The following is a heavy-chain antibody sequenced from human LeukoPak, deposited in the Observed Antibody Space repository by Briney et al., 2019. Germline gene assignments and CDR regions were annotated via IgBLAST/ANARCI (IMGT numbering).Heavy chain of an antibody. CDR2: INPNSGGT. Sequence: SSVKVSCKASGGTFSSYAISWVRQAPGQGLEWMGRINPNSGGTIYAQKFQGRVTMTTDRSITTAYMELSSLRSDDTAFYYRARMHYYYDRSYYTLDYWGQGTLVTVSS. V-gene: IGHV1-2*06. CDR3: ARMHYYYDRSYYTLDY. J-gene: IGHJ4*02. D-gene: IGHD3-22*01. CDR1: GGTFSSYA.